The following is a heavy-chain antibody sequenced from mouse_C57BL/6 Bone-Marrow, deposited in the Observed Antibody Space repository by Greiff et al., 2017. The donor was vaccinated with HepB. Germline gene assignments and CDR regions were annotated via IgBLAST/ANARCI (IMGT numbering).Heavy chain of an antibody. CDR3: TTGGYD. CDR2: IDPENGDT. CDR1: GFNIKDDY. J-gene: IGHJ2*01. V-gene: IGHV14-4*01. Sequence: VHVKQSGAELVRPGASVKLSCTASGFNIKDDYMHWVKQRPEQGLEWIGWIDPENGDTEYASKFQGKATITADTSSNTAYLQLSSLTSEDTAVYYCTTGGYDWGQGTTLTVSS.